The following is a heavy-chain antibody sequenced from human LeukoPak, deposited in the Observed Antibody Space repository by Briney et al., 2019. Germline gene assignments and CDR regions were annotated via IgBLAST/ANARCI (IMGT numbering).Heavy chain of an antibody. CDR3: ARGATISETGYFDF. D-gene: IGHD5-24*01. Sequence: SETLSLTCAVYGGSFSRYYWSWIRQSPGKGLEWIAEIDHRGDTNYNPSVKSRVTISVDTSKNQFSLKVGSLSAADTAVYYCARGATISETGYFDFWGQGTLVTVSS. CDR1: GGSFSRYY. J-gene: IGHJ4*03. CDR2: IDHRGDT. V-gene: IGHV4-34*01.